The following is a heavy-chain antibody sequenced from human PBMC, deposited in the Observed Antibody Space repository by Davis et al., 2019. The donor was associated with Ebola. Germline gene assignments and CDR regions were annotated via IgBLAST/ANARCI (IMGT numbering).Heavy chain of an antibody. V-gene: IGHV4-4*02. D-gene: IGHD4-17*01. Sequence: PSETLSLTCAVSGGSISSSNWWSWVRQPPGKGLEWIGEIYHSGSTNYNPSLKSRVTISVDKSKNQFSLKLSSVTAADTAVYYCAREGGDYGDYLSPYYFDYWGQGTLVTVSS. J-gene: IGHJ4*02. CDR2: IYHSGST. CDR3: AREGGDYGDYLSPYYFDY. CDR1: GGSISSSNW.